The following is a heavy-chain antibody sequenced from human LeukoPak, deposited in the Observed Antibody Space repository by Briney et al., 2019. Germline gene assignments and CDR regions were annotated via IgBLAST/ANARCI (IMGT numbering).Heavy chain of an antibody. D-gene: IGHD3-22*01. CDR3: AKDMYYDSSGPVFDY. CDR1: GFTFSNYG. V-gene: IGHV3-23*01. CDR2: ISGSGGNT. Sequence: GGTLRLSCAASGFTFSNYGMSWVRQAPGKGLEWVSTISGSGGNTYYADSVKGLFTISRDTSKNTLYLQMNSPRAEDTAVYYCAKDMYYDSSGPVFDYWGQGTLVTVSS. J-gene: IGHJ4*02.